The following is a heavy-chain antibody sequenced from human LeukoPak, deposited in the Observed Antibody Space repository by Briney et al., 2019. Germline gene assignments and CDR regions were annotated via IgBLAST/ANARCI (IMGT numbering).Heavy chain of an antibody. J-gene: IGHJ4*02. V-gene: IGHV3-30*03. D-gene: IGHD3-16*01. CDR1: GFTFSSYG. CDR2: ISYDGSNK. Sequence: GRSLRLSCAASGFTFSSYGTHWVRQAPGKGLEWVAVISYDGSNKYYADSVKGRFTISRDNSKNTLYLQMNSLRAEDTAVYYCARVRGYDYVWGLKGYFDYWGQGTLVTVSS. CDR3: ARVRGYDYVWGLKGYFDY.